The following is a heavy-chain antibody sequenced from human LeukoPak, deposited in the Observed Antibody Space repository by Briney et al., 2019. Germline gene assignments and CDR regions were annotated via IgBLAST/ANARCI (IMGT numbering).Heavy chain of an antibody. J-gene: IGHJ5*02. Sequence: PSETLSLTCAVYGGSFSGYYWSWIRQPPGKGLEWIGYIYYSGSTNYNPSLKSRVTISVDTSKNQFSLKLSSVTAADTAVYYCARDEDSAYGSGSYLSWGQGTLVTVSS. CDR3: ARDEDSAYGSGSYLS. CDR1: GGSFSGYY. D-gene: IGHD3-10*01. V-gene: IGHV4-59*01. CDR2: IYYSGST.